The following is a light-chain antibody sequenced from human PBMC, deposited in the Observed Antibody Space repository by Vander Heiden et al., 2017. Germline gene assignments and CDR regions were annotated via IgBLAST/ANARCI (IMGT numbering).Light chain of an antibody. J-gene: IGKJ2*01. CDR3: QQYQSAPYT. CDR2: WAS. V-gene: IGKV4-1*01. Sequence: DVVMTQSPDSLALSLGERDTISCKSSQSFFHNSHNKNFLAWYQQKPGEPPKLLIYWASTRKSGVPDRFSGSESGTDFTLTINNLQAEDVAVYYCQQYQSAPYTFGQGTRLEIK. CDR1: QSFFHNSHNKNF.